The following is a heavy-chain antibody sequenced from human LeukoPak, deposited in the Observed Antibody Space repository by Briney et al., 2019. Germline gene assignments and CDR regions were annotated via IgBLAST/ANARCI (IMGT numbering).Heavy chain of an antibody. CDR3: ARAEGLWFGEPTWPYGMDV. D-gene: IGHD3-10*01. CDR1: GGSISSYY. Sequence: SETLSLTCTVSGGSISSYYWSWIRQPPGKGLEWIGYIYYSGSTNYNPSLKSRVTISVDTSKNQFSLKLSSVIAADTAVYYCARAEGLWFGEPTWPYGMDVWGQGTTVTVSS. V-gene: IGHV4-59*01. CDR2: IYYSGST. J-gene: IGHJ6*02.